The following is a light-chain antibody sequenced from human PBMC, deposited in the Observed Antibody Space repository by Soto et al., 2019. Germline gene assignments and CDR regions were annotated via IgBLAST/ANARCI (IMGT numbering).Light chain of an antibody. CDR2: DDR. Sequence: SYELTQPPSVSVAPGQTARITCDGNNIGSYSVHWYQQEPGQAPVLVVYDDRDRPSGIPERFSGSNSGNTATLTINRVEAGDEAAYYCQVWDSSSDSVVFGGGTKLTVL. CDR3: QVWDSSSDSVV. J-gene: IGLJ3*02. V-gene: IGLV3-21*02. CDR1: NIGSYS.